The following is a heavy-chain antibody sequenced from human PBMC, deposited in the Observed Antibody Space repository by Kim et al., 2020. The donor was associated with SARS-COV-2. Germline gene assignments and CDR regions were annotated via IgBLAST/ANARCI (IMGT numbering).Heavy chain of an antibody. Sequence: GGSLRLSCAASGFTFSSYGMHWVRQAPGKGLEWVAVISYDGSNKYYADSAKGRFTISRDNSKNTLYLQMNSLRAEDTAVYYCARDQSAGYSSSWNDYWGQGTLVTVSS. CDR2: ISYDGSNK. D-gene: IGHD6-13*01. J-gene: IGHJ4*02. CDR1: GFTFSSYG. V-gene: IGHV3-33*05. CDR3: ARDQSAGYSSSWNDY.